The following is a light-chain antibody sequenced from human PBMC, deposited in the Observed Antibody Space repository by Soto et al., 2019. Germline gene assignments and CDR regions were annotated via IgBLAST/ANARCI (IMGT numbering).Light chain of an antibody. V-gene: IGKV1-5*01. Sequence: DIQRTQSPSTLSASVGDRVTLTCRASQSISSWLAWYQKKPGKAPKLLIYDVSSLESGVPSRFSGSGSGTEFTLAISRLQTDDFATYDCQQYNSYTWTFGQGTKVDIK. J-gene: IGKJ1*01. CDR1: QSISSW. CDR2: DVS. CDR3: QQYNSYTWT.